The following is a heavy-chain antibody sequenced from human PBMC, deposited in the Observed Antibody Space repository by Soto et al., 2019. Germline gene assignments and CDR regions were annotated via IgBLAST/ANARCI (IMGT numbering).Heavy chain of an antibody. CDR2: IIPIFGTA. D-gene: IGHD3-22*01. Sequence: ASVKVSCKASGGTFSSYAISWVRQAPGQGLEWMGGIIPIFGTANYAQKFQGRVTITADESTSTAYMELSSLRSEDTAVYYCARRKQYYYDSSGYRGMDVWGQGTTVTVSS. V-gene: IGHV1-69*13. CDR3: ARRKQYYYDSSGYRGMDV. CDR1: GGTFSSYA. J-gene: IGHJ6*02.